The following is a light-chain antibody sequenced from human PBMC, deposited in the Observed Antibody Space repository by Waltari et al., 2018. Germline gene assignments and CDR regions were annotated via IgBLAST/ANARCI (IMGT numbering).Light chain of an antibody. CDR2: DDN. Sequence: QSALTQPASVSGSPGQSITIPRTGTSRHVGNYNLVPWYQQYPGKAPKVMIYDDNRRPSGVSDRFSGSKSGNTASLTISGVQAEDEADYYCCSYAGSYTWVFGGGTKLTVL. CDR1: SRHVGNYNL. J-gene: IGLJ3*02. CDR3: CSYAGSYTWV. V-gene: IGLV2-23*01.